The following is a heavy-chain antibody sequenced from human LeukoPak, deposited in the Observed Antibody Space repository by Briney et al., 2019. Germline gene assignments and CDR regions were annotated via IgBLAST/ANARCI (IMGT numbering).Heavy chain of an antibody. D-gene: IGHD3-22*01. J-gene: IGHJ4*02. Sequence: PSETLSLTCTVSGGSISSGSYYWSWIRQPAGKELEWIGRIYASGYTNYSPSLKSRVTMSVDTSKNQFSLKLSSVTAADTAVYYCARDRYYYDSSARYFDYWGQGTLVTVSS. CDR3: ARDRYYYDSSARYFDY. V-gene: IGHV4-61*02. CDR2: IYASGYT. CDR1: GGSISSGSYY.